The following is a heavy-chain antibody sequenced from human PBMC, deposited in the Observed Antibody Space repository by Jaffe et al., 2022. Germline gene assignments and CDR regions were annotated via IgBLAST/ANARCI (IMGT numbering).Heavy chain of an antibody. V-gene: IGHV1-69*05. CDR3: ARKYCSGGSCYSGWYFDL. CDR1: GGTFSSYA. Sequence: QVQLVQSGAEVKKPGSSVKVSCKASGGTFSSYAISWVRQAPGQGLEWMGGIIPIFGTANYAQKFQGRVTITTDESTSTAYMELSSLRSEDTAVYYCARKYCSGGSCYSGWYFDLWGRGTLVTVSS. CDR2: IIPIFGTA. D-gene: IGHD2-15*01. J-gene: IGHJ2*01.